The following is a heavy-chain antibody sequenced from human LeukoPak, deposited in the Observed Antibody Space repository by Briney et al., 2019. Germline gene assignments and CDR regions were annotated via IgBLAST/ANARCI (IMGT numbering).Heavy chain of an antibody. D-gene: IGHD3-22*01. CDR3: ASRGTSGYDY. CDR1: GDSISSSSYC. J-gene: IGHJ4*02. CDR2: IYNSANT. V-gene: IGHV4-39*01. Sequence: SETLSLTCTVSGDSISSSSYCWDWIRQPPGNGLEWIGNIYNSANTHYNPSLKTRITMSVDTSKNQFSLKLNSVTAADTAVYYCASRGTSGYDYWGQGTLVTVSS.